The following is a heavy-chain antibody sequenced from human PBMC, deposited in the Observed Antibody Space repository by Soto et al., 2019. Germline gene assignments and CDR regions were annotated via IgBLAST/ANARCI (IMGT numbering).Heavy chain of an antibody. CDR2: VSGSGDAT. Sequence: EVQLLESGGGLVQPGGSLRLSCAASGFIFNIYAMTWVRQAPGKGLEWVSTVSGSGDATYYADSVKGRFTISRDNSKNTLYLQMNSLRADDTAVYYCAKEGWVGGYWGQGTLVTVSS. D-gene: IGHD3-10*01. CDR1: GFIFNIYA. V-gene: IGHV3-23*01. J-gene: IGHJ4*02. CDR3: AKEGWVGGY.